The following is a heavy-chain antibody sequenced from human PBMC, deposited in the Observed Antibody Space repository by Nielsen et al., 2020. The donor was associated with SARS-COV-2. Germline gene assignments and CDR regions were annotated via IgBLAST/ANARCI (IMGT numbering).Heavy chain of an antibody. CDR1: GFSLSTSGVG. CDR2: IYWDDDK. V-gene: IGHV2-5*02. J-gene: IGHJ5*02. D-gene: IGHD6-13*01. CDR3: AHRKPQQLPRKYNWFDP. Sequence: SGPTPVKPTQTLTPTCTFSGFSLSTSGVGVGWIRQPPGKALEWLALIYWDDDKRYSPSLKSRLTITKDTSKNQVVLTMTNMDPVDTATYYCAHRKPQQLPRKYNWFDPWGQGTLVTVSS.